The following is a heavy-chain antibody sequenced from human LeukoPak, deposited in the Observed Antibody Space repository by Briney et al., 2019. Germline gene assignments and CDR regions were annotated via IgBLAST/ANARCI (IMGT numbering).Heavy chain of an antibody. V-gene: IGHV4-38-2*02. J-gene: IGHJ4*02. CDR2: IHHSGST. CDR1: AYSISSGYY. D-gene: IGHD1-26*01. CDR3: ARLNSGSHYDY. Sequence: KPSETLSLTCTVSAYSISSGYYWGWIRQPPGRGLEWIGNIHHSGSTYYNPSLKSRVTISVDTSKNQFSLKVTSVTAADTAMFYCARLNSGSHYDYWGQGTQVTISS.